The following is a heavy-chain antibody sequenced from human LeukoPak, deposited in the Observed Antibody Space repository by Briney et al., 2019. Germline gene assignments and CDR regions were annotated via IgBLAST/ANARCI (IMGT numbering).Heavy chain of an antibody. CDR1: GYSFTTYW. J-gene: IGHJ4*02. CDR3: VRLDSAGWYYFDY. V-gene: IGHV5-51*01. CDR2: IYPADSDT. D-gene: IGHD6-19*01. Sequence: GASLKISCKGSGYSFTTYWIGWGRQMPGKGLESMGIIYPADSDTKYSPSFQGQVTISADKSISTAYLRWSSLKTSDAAMYYCVRLDSAGWYYFDYWGQGTLVTVSS.